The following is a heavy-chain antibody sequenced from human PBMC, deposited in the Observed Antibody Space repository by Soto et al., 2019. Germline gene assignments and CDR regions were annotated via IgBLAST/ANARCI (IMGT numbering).Heavy chain of an antibody. V-gene: IGHV3-33*01. J-gene: IGHJ3*02. CDR2: MWYDGTNK. CDR1: GFTFRIDS. Sequence: GGSLRLSCAASGFTFRIDSMHWVRQSPGKGLEWVAVMWYDGTNKYYGESVKGRFTISRDNSENTLYLQMNSLRVEDTAVYYCARDATFGTKGGSFDIWGHGTLVTVSS. CDR3: ARDATFGTKGGSFDI. D-gene: IGHD3-16*01.